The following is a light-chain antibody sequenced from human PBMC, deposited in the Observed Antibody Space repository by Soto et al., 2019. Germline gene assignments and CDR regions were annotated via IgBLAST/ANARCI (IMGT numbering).Light chain of an antibody. CDR2: EVN. CDR1: SSDVGGYNY. V-gene: IGLV2-14*01. CDR3: SSYTSSSTVI. Sequence: QSALTQPASVSGSPGQSITISCTGTSSDVGGYNYVSWYQHHPGKAPKLMIYEVNNRPSGVSDRFSGSKSGNTASLTISGLQAEDEANYHCSSYTSSSTVIFGGGTKLTVL. J-gene: IGLJ2*01.